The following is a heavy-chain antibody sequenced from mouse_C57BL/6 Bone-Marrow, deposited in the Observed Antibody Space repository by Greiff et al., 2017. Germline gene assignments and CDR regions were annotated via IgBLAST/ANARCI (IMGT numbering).Heavy chain of an antibody. D-gene: IGHD1-1*01. J-gene: IGHJ3*01. CDR1: GYTFTSYT. CDR3: ARFSTVVARGFAY. V-gene: IGHV1-4*01. CDR2: INPSSGYT. Sequence: VQLQQSGAELARPGASVKMSCKASGYTFTSYTMHWVKQRPGQGLEWIGYINPSSGYTKYNQKFKDKATLTADKSSSTAYMQLSSLTSEESAVXYCARFSTVVARGFAYWGQGTLVTVSA.